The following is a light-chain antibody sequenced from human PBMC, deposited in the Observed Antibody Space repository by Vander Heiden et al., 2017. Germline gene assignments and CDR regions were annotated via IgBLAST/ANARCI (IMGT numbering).Light chain of an antibody. J-gene: IGKJ4*01. CDR1: QSISSY. CDR2: AAS. V-gene: IGKV1-39*01. Sequence: DIQMTQSPSSLSASVGDRVTITCRASQSISSYLNWYQQKPGKAPKLLIYAASSLQSGVPSRFSGSGYGKDFTLTNSSRQPEDFASYYCQQTDSNPLATFGGGTKVEIK. CDR3: QQTDSNPLAT.